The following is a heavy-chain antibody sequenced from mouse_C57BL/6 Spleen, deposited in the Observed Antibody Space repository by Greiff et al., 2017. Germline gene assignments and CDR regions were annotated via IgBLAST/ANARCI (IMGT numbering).Heavy chain of an antibody. Sequence: VQLQQPGAELVKPGASVKMSCKASGYTFTSYWITWVKQRPGQGLEWIGDIYPGSGSTNYNEKFKSKATLTVDTSSSTASMQLSSLTSEDSAVYYCARKDTTVVAHFDYWGQGTTLTVSS. CDR1: GYTFTSYW. CDR2: IYPGSGST. CDR3: ARKDTTVVAHFDY. V-gene: IGHV1-55*01. J-gene: IGHJ2*01. D-gene: IGHD1-1*01.